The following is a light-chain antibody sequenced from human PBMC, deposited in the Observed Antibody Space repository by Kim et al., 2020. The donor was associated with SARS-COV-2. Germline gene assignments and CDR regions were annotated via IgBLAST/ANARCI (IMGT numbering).Light chain of an antibody. J-gene: IGLJ3*02. CDR2: TND. Sequence: QSVLTQPPSASATPEQRVTISCTGSNSNIGKNTVNWFQQFPGTAPKLVVYTNDQRPSGVPDRFSGSKSGTSASLAISGLRSEDEGDYYCAAWDDSLDSPVFGGGTQLTVL. V-gene: IGLV1-44*01. CDR1: NSNIGKNT. CDR3: AAWDDSLDSPV.